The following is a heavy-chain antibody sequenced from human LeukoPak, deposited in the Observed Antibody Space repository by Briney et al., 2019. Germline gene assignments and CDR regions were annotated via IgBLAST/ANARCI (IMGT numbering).Heavy chain of an antibody. CDR1: EFTFSSYE. CDR2: ISSSGNTI. V-gene: IGHV3-48*03. Sequence: GGSLRLSCAASEFTFSSYELNWVRQAPGKGLEWVSYISSSGNTISYADSVKGRFTISRDNAKNSLYLQVISLRAEDTAVYYCARGPSIAARYDAFDIWGQGTMVTVSS. CDR3: ARGPSIAARYDAFDI. D-gene: IGHD6-6*01. J-gene: IGHJ3*02.